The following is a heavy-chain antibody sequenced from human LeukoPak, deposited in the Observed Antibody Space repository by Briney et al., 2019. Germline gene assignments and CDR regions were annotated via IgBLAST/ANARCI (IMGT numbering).Heavy chain of an antibody. CDR3: ARDTRIAADGWFDP. CDR1: GDSIRRYH. J-gene: IGHJ5*02. V-gene: IGHV4-59*01. D-gene: IGHD6-13*01. Sequence: SETLSLTCTVSGDSIRRYHWTWIRQAPGKGLEWIGYINYSGSTNYSPSLKSRVTISVDTSKNQFSLKLRSVTAGDTAVYYCARDTRIAADGWFDPWGQGTLVTVSS. CDR2: INYSGST.